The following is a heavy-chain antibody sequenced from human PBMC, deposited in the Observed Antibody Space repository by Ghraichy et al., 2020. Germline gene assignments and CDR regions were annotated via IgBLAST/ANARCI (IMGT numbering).Heavy chain of an antibody. V-gene: IGHV3-48*02. J-gene: IGHJ4*02. D-gene: IGHD3/OR15-3a*01. CDR3: ARDGGDTYDYWFAY. CDR2: FGRGGDIV. CDR1: GFTFSAYS. Sequence: GGSLRLSCAASGFTFSAYSMNWVRQAPGKGLEWISHFGRGGDIVYADSVKGRFTISRDNAKNSVYLQMNSLRDEDTAVYYCARDGGDTYDYWFAYWGQGALFTFSS.